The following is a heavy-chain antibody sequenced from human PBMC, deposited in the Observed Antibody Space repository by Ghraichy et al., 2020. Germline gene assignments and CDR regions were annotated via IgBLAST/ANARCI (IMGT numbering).Heavy chain of an antibody. CDR1: GGSISSYY. D-gene: IGHD6-19*01. J-gene: IGHJ3*02. V-gene: IGHV4-59*01. Sequence: SENLSLTCTVSGGSISSYYWSWIRQPPGKGLEWIGYIYYSGSTNYNPSLKSRVTISVDTSKNQFSLKLSSVTAADTAVYYCARWAVAPHDAFDIWGQGTMVTVSS. CDR3: ARWAVAPHDAFDI. CDR2: IYYSGST.